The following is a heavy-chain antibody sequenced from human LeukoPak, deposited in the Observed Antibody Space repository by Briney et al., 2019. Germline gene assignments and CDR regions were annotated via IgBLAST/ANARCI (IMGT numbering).Heavy chain of an antibody. CDR3: ARDLYYYDFWSGYYRGGNWFDP. Sequence: PGGSLRLSCAASGFTFSSYWMSWVRQAPGKGLEWVANIKQDGSEKYYVDSVKGRFTISRDNAKNSLYLQMNSLRAEDTAVYYCARDLYYYDFWSGYYRGGNWFDPWGQGTLVTVSS. D-gene: IGHD3-3*01. V-gene: IGHV3-7*01. CDR2: IKQDGSEK. J-gene: IGHJ5*02. CDR1: GFTFSSYW.